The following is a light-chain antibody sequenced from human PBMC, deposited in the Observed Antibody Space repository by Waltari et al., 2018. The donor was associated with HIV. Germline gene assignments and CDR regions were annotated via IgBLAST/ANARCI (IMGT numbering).Light chain of an antibody. CDR3: SSYTSSSTLV. CDR2: DVS. J-gene: IGLJ1*01. CDR1: SSDVGGYNY. V-gene: IGLV2-14*01. Sequence: QSALTQPASVSGSPGQSITISCTGTSSDVGGYNYVPWYQQHPVKAPKLMIYDVSKRPSGVSNRFSGSKSGNTASLTISGLQAEDEADYYCSSYTSSSTLVFGTGTKVTVL.